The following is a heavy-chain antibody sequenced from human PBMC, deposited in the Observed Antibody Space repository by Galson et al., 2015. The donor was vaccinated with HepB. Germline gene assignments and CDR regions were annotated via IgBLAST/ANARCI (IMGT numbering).Heavy chain of an antibody. CDR3: ARLRGGSAPFDY. Sequence: ETLSLTCSVSDVSVSSGSYYWSWIRQSLGKRLDWIGNIYYSGDTNYNPSLQSRVTISLDTSKNQFSLKLSSATAADTAVYYCARLRGGSAPFDYWGQGTLVTVSS. CDR1: DVSVSSGSYY. CDR2: IYYSGDT. V-gene: IGHV4-61*01. J-gene: IGHJ4*02. D-gene: IGHD3-16*01.